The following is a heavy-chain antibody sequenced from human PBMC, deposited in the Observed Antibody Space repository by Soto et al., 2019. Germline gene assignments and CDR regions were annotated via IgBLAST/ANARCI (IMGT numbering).Heavy chain of an antibody. CDR3: AKLGSGVVAAGTRRYFDY. CDR2: ISGDGSST. D-gene: IGHD6-13*01. V-gene: IGHV3-23*01. Sequence: GGSLRLSCAASGFSFSSYVMNWVRQAPGKGLEWVSTISGDGSSTYYAASVKGRFTISRDNSKNTLHLQMSSLGAEDTALYYCAKLGSGVVAAGTRRYFDYWGQGTLVTVSS. J-gene: IGHJ4*02. CDR1: GFSFSSYV.